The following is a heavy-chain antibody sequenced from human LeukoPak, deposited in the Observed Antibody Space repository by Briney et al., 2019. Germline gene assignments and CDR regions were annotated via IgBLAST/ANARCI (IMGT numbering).Heavy chain of an antibody. CDR1: GFTFSSYA. Sequence: GGSLRLSCAASGFTFSSYAMHWVRQAPGKGLEWVAVISYDGSNKYYADSVKGRFTISRDNSKNTLYLQMDSLRAEDTAVYYCARDVGDYGEGDYFDYWGQGTLVTVSS. J-gene: IGHJ4*02. CDR2: ISYDGSNK. D-gene: IGHD4-17*01. CDR3: ARDVGDYGEGDYFDY. V-gene: IGHV3-30-3*01.